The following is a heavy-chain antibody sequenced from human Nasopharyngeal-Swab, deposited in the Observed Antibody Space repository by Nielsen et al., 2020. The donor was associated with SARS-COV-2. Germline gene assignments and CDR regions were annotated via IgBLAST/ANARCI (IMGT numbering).Heavy chain of an antibody. CDR2: IKSKTDGGTT. CDR1: GFTFSNAW. Sequence: GGSLRLSCAASGFTFSNAWMSWVRQAPGKGLEWVGRIKSKTDGGTTDYAAPVKGRFTISRDDSKNTLYLQMNSLKTEDTAVYYCTTSGYDSTSDAFDIWGQGTTVTVSS. V-gene: IGHV3-15*01. D-gene: IGHD3-22*01. CDR3: TTSGYDSTSDAFDI. J-gene: IGHJ3*02.